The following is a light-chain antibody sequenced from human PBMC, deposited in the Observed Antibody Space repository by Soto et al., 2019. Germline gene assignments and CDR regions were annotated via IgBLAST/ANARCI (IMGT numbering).Light chain of an antibody. V-gene: IGLV2-14*03. Sequence: QSALTQPASESGSPGQSITISCTGTSSDIGSYNYVSWYQRHPARAPKLLIYDVSYRPSGVSDRFSGSKSGYTASLTISGLHTEDEAHYYFSSYSGPYPVFGGGTKLTVL. CDR1: SSDIGSYNY. CDR2: DVS. CDR3: SSYSGPYPV. J-gene: IGLJ2*01.